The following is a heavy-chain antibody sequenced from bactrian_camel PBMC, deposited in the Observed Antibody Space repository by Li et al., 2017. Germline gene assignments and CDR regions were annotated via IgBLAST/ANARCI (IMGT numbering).Heavy chain of an antibody. V-gene: IGHV3S53*01. CDR3: AAGSLRFCNLARHLYHY. CDR2: VDLEGTT. Sequence: QVQLVESGGGSVQAGGSLRLSCTASRYSSSSLCMGWFRQVPGKDREGVAAVDLEGTTTYADNVKGRFTISGASARNTVSLQMNSLRPEDTGMYYCAAGSLRFCNLARHLYHYFGQGTQVTVS. J-gene: IGHJ4*01. D-gene: IGHD1*01. CDR1: RYSSSSLC.